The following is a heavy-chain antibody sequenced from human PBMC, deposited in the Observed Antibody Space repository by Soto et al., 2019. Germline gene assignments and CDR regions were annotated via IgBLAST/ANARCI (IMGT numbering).Heavy chain of an antibody. V-gene: IGHV3-49*03. CDR1: GFTFGDYA. D-gene: IGHD6-19*01. CDR2: IRSKAYGGTT. Sequence: PGGSLRLSCTASGFTFGDYAMSGFRQAPGKGLEWVGFIRSKAYGGTTEYAASVKGGFTISRDDSKSIAYLQMNSLKTEDTAVYYCTRATFSCGCYNPRFLPPHWGQRTPVPVSS. CDR3: TRATFSCGCYNPRFLPPH. J-gene: IGHJ1*01.